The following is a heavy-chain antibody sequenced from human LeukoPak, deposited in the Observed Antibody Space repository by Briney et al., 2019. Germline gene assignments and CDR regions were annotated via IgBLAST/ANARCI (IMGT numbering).Heavy chain of an antibody. V-gene: IGHV4-39*07. Sequence: PSETLSLTCTVSGGSISSSSYYWGWIRQPPGKGLEWIGSIYHSGSTYYNPSLKSRVTISVDTSKNQFSLKLSSVTAAATAVYYCATMGGYYDSSGYDGGHDYWGQGTLVTVSS. D-gene: IGHD3-22*01. CDR1: GGSISSSSYY. CDR2: IYHSGST. J-gene: IGHJ4*02. CDR3: ATMGGYYDSSGYDGGHDY.